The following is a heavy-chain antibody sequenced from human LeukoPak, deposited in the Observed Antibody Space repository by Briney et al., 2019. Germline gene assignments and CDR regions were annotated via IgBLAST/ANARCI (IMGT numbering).Heavy chain of an antibody. CDR3: ARMEASRYFDY. Sequence: GGSLRLSWAASGFTSSSYRMNWVRQAPGKGLEWVSSISSSSSYIYYADSVKGRFTISRDNAKNSLYLQMNSLRAEDTAVYYCARMEASRYFDYWGQGTLVTVSS. D-gene: IGHD1-1*01. CDR2: ISSSSSYI. CDR1: GFTSSSYR. J-gene: IGHJ4*02. V-gene: IGHV3-21*01.